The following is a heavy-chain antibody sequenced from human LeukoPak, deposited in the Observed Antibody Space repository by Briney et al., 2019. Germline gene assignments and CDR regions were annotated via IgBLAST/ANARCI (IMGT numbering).Heavy chain of an antibody. V-gene: IGHV4-59*12. CDR3: ARDVPVTTIFGVVPHHRYYFDY. J-gene: IGHJ4*02. Sequence: SQTLSLTCTVSGGSISSYYWSWIRQSPGKGLEWIGHIYSSGSTNYNPSLKSRVTISIDTSKNQFSLKLSSVTAADTAVYYCARDVPVTTIFGVVPHHRYYFDYWGQGTLVTVSS. CDR2: IYSSGST. CDR1: GGSISSYY. D-gene: IGHD3-3*01.